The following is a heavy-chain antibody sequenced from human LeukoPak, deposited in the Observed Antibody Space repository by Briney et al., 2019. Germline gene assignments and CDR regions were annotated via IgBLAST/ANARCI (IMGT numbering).Heavy chain of an antibody. Sequence: GGSLRLSSVASGFTFRLYAMSWGRQAPGKGLEWVSAISGRGDVTYYADPARGRVTISRDNSKKTLYLQMNSLRAEDTAGYYCAKDHYYDSSGYYNDYWGQGTLVTVSS. J-gene: IGHJ4*02. D-gene: IGHD3-22*01. CDR1: GFTFRLYA. CDR3: AKDHYYDSSGYYNDY. V-gene: IGHV3-23*01. CDR2: ISGRGDVT.